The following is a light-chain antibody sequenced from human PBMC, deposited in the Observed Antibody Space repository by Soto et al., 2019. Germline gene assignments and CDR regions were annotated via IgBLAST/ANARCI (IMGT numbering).Light chain of an antibody. CDR3: SSYTSSSTLV. J-gene: IGLJ2*01. Sequence: QSALTQPASVSGSPGQSITISCTGTSSDVGGYNYVSWYQQHPGKAPKLMIYEVSNRPSGVSNRFSGSKSGNTASLTISGLQAEDEADYNCSSYTSSSTLVFGGGTKVTAL. CDR1: SSDVGGYNY. CDR2: EVS. V-gene: IGLV2-14*01.